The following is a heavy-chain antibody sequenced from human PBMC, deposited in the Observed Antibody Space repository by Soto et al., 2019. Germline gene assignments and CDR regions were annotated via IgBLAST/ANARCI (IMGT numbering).Heavy chain of an antibody. J-gene: IGHJ4*02. CDR2: ISGSGGST. CDR1: GFTFSSYA. D-gene: IGHD6-6*01. V-gene: IGHV3-23*01. Sequence: VGSLRLSCAASGFTFSSYAMSWVRQAPGKGLEWVSAISGSGGSTYYADSVKGRFTISRDNSKNTLYLQMNSLRAEDTAVYYCAKDRESSSLPGGYCGQRTLLTVSS. CDR3: AKDRESSSLPGGY.